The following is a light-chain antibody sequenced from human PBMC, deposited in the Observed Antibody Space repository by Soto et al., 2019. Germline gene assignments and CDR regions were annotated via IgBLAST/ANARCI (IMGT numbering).Light chain of an antibody. Sequence: QSVLTQPPSVSGAPGQRVTISCTGSDSTFGAGYDVHWYQQLPGSAPKLLISDNTNRPSGVPDRFSGSKSGTSASLAISGLQAEDEADYYCQSYDSSLSVIFGGGTKVTVL. CDR2: DNT. CDR1: DSTFGAGYD. V-gene: IGLV1-40*01. CDR3: QSYDSSLSVI. J-gene: IGLJ2*01.